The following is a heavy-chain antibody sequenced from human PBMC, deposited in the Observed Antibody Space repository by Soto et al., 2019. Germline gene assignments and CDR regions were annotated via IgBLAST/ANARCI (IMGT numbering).Heavy chain of an antibody. J-gene: IGHJ6*02. CDR3: AYLPCSGGSCYWFSYSGRDV. CDR2: IYWDDDK. D-gene: IGHD2-15*01. Sequence: QITLKESGPTLVKPTQTLTLTCTFSGFSLSTSGVGVAWIRQPPGKALEWLALIYWDDDKRYRPSLESRLTITQDTSKTQGLLTVPNMDSADTATYYCAYLPCSGGSCYWFSYSGRDVWGQGTTGTGSS. CDR1: GFSLSTSGVG. V-gene: IGHV2-5*02.